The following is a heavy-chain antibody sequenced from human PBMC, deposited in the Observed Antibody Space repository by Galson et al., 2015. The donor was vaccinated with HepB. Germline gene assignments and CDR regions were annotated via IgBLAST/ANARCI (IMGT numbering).Heavy chain of an antibody. V-gene: IGHV4-59*12. CDR3: AGESMCQAFDI. CDR1: GGSIRSYY. J-gene: IGHJ3*02. CDR2: IYYSGST. Sequence: LSLTCTVSGGSIRSYYWSWIRQPPGKGLEWIGCIYYSGSTNYNPSLKSRVTISVDTSKNQFSLKLSSVTAADAAVYYCAGESMCQAFDIWGQGTMVTVSS. D-gene: IGHD2/OR15-2a*01.